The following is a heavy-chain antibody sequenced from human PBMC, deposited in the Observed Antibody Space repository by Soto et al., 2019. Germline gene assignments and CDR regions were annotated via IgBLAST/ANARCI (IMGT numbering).Heavy chain of an antibody. CDR2: INSDGSTT. J-gene: IGHJ5*02. CDR1: GFTFSSYW. Sequence: EVQLVESGGGLVQPGGSLRLSCTACGFTFSSYWMHWVRQAPGKGLVWVSHINSDGSTTNYADSVKGRFTISRDNAKNTLYLQMNSLRAEDTAVYYCAKDRSSGAYNWFDPWGQGILVTVSS. CDR3: AKDRSSGAYNWFDP. V-gene: IGHV3-74*01. D-gene: IGHD6-19*01.